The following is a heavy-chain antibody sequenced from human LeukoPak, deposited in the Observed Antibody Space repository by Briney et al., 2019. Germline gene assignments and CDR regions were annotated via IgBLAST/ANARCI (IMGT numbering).Heavy chain of an antibody. J-gene: IGHJ6*02. Sequence: PGGSLRLSCAASGFTFSSYAMHWVRQAPGKGLEWVAVISYDGSNKCYADSVKGRFTISRDNSKNTLYLQMNSLRAEDTAVYYCARDGPTCGGDCYFFSSSPVYGMDVWGQGTTVTVSS. D-gene: IGHD2-21*02. V-gene: IGHV3-30*04. CDR2: ISYDGSNK. CDR3: ARDGPTCGGDCYFFSSSPVYGMDV. CDR1: GFTFSSYA.